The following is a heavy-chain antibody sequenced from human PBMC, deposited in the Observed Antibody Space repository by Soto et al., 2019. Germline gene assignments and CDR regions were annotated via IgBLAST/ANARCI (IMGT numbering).Heavy chain of an antibody. J-gene: IGHJ6*02. D-gene: IGHD6-13*01. CDR3: ARGIEAAAYYGMDV. V-gene: IGHV1-69*13. CDR1: GGTFSKYA. CDR2: IIPMFGTA. Sequence: GASVKVSCKASGGTFSKYAISWVRQAPGQGLEWMGGIIPMFGTANYAQKLKGRVTITADDSTITAYMELSSLRSEDTAVYYCARGIEAAAYYGMDVWGQGTTVTVSS.